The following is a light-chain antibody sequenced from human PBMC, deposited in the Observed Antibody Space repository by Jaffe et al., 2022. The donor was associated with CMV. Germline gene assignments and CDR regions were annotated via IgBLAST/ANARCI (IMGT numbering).Light chain of an antibody. CDR2: AAS. J-gene: IGKJ4*01. V-gene: IGKV1D-12*01. CDR3: QQANSSPPGLT. Sequence: QMTQSPSSVSASVGDRVTITCRASQSISTWLAWYQQKPGKAPKLLIYAASTLQSGVPSRFSGSGSGTDFTLTISSLQPEDLATYYCQQANSSPPGLTFGGGTKVEIK. CDR1: QSISTW.